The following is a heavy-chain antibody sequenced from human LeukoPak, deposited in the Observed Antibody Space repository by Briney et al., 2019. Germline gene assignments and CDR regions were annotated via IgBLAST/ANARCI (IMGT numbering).Heavy chain of an antibody. CDR3: AKDLHNYGLDV. V-gene: IGHV3-66*02. CDR2: LASDDRT. Sequence: GRSLRLSFAPSAFAVSTMWMIWVRQAPGKGPEWISVLASDDRTHYADSVKGRFSISRDNLKNTIYLQMSSLRVEDTALYYCAKDLHNYGLDVWGQGTTVTVSS. CDR1: AFAVSTMW. J-gene: IGHJ6*02.